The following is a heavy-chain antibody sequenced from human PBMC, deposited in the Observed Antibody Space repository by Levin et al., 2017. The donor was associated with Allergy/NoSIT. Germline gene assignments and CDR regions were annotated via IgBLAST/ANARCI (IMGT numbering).Heavy chain of an antibody. CDR1: GFTFRSYG. CDR2: IWYDGSNK. CDR3: ARRGIAAAGTSHHFDY. Sequence: LSLTCAASGFTFRSYGMHWVRQAPGKGLEWVAVIWYDGSNKYYADSVKGRFTISRDNSKNTLYLQMNSLRAEDTAVYYCARRGIAAAGTSHHFDYWGQGTLVTVSS. D-gene: IGHD6-13*01. J-gene: IGHJ4*02. V-gene: IGHV3-33*01.